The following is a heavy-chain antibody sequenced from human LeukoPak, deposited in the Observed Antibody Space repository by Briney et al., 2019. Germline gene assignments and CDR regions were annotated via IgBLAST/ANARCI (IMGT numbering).Heavy chain of an antibody. CDR2: ITGSGDSA. V-gene: IGHV3-23*01. CDR1: GFTFSSYS. CDR3: AKVTTDYDASGPLDF. D-gene: IGHD3-16*01. J-gene: IGHJ4*02. Sequence: PGGSLRLSCAASGFTFSSYSMTWVRQAPGKGLEWVSAITGSGDSAYYSDSVKGRFTISRDQSKSTVYLQMTSLRAEDTAVFYCAKVTTDYDASGPLDFWGQGTLVTVSS.